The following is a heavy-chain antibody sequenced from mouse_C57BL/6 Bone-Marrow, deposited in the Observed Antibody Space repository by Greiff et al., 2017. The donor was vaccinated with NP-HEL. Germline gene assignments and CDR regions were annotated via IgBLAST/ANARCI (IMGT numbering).Heavy chain of an antibody. CDR3: ASSSTMAPCPFYAMDY. J-gene: IGHJ4*01. CDR1: GYAFSSSW. CDR2: IYPGGGDT. V-gene: IGHV1-82*01. D-gene: IGHD2-1*01. Sequence: QVQLQQSGPELVKPGASVKISCKASGYAFSSSWMNWVKQRPGKGLEWIGRIYPGGGDTNYNGKFKGKATLTADKSSSTAYMQLSSLTSEDSAVYFCASSSTMAPCPFYAMDYWGQGTSVTVSS.